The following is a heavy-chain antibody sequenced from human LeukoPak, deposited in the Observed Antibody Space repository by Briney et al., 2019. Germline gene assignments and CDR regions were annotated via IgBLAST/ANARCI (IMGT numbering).Heavy chain of an antibody. J-gene: IGHJ5*02. CDR2: INPNNGGT. CDR3: ARDPRGYSGYENWFDP. Sequence: ASVTVSCKASGYTFTGYCRHWVRQAPGQGLEWMGWINPNNGGTNYAQRYQDRVTMTRDTSISTAYMELSSLRSDDTAVYYCARDPRGYSGYENWFDPWGQGTLVTVSS. V-gene: IGHV1-2*02. CDR1: GYTFTGYC. D-gene: IGHD5-12*01.